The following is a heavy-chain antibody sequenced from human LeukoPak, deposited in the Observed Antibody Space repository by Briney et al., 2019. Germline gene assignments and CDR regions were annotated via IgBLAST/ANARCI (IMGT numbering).Heavy chain of an antibody. CDR3: ARLGYSGYDKDY. V-gene: IGHV4-59*12. Sequence: SETLSLTCTVSGDSISSYYWSWIRQPPGKGLEWIGYIYYSGSTNHNPSLKSRVTISVDTSKNQFSLKLSSVTAADTAVYYCARLGYSGYDKDYWGQGTLVTVSS. J-gene: IGHJ4*02. D-gene: IGHD5-12*01. CDR1: GDSISSYY. CDR2: IYYSGST.